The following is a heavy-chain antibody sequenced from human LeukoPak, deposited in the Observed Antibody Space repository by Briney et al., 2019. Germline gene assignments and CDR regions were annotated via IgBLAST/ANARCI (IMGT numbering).Heavy chain of an antibody. V-gene: IGHV4-30-4*01. CDR1: GGSISSGDYY. CDR3: ARVGLAVAGTLYYFGY. Sequence: PSETLSLTCTVSGGSISSGDYYWSWIRQSPGKGLEWIGYVYYSGSTFYNPSFKSRVTMSVDTSKNQFSLKLSSVTAADTAVYYCARVGLAVAGTLYYFGYWGQGTLVTVSS. J-gene: IGHJ4*02. CDR2: VYYSGST. D-gene: IGHD6-19*01.